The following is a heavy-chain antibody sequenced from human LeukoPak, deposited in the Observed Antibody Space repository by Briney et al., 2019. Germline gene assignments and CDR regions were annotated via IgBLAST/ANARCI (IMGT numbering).Heavy chain of an antibody. D-gene: IGHD6-19*01. CDR1: GGSISSYY. J-gene: IGHJ4*02. CDR3: ARDPWMYSSGWPFDY. V-gene: IGHV4-59*12. CDR2: IYHSGST. Sequence: SETLSLTCTVSGGSISSYYWSWIRQPPGKGLEWIGSIYHSGSTYYNPSLKSRVTISVDTSKNQFSLKLSSVTAADTAVYYCARDPWMYSSGWPFDYWGQGTLVTVSS.